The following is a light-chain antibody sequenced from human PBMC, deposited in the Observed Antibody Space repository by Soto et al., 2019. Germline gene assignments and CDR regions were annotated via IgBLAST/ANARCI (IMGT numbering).Light chain of an antibody. Sequence: DIQMTQSPSSLSASVGDRVTITCRASQSISSYLNWYQQKPGKAPKLLIYGASTLQSGVPSRFSGSGSGTDFTLTISSLQTEDVATYYCQNYNRAPWTFGQGTKVESK. CDR1: QSISSY. CDR2: GAS. V-gene: IGKV1-27*01. CDR3: QNYNRAPWT. J-gene: IGKJ1*01.